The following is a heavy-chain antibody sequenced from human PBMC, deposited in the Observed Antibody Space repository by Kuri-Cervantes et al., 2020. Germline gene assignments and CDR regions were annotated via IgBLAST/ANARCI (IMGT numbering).Heavy chain of an antibody. D-gene: IGHD1-1*01. J-gene: IGHJ6*02. CDR2: ISWNSGSI. Sequence: LSLTCAASGFTFDDYAMHWVRQAPGKGLEWVSGISWNSGSIGYADSVKGRFTISRDNAKNSLYLQMNSLRAEDTAVYYCARFSPSDDYNWNDGWDYYYGMDVWGQGTTVTVSS. CDR1: GFTFDDYA. CDR3: ARFSPSDDYNWNDGWDYYYGMDV. V-gene: IGHV3-9*01.